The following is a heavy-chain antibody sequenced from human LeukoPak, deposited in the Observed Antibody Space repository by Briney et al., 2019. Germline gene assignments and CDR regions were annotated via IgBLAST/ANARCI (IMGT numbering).Heavy chain of an antibody. V-gene: IGHV4-39*07. CDR2: IYYSGST. J-gene: IGHJ6*04. CDR3: ARSRESAEGTGLVGV. CDR1: GDSISSTNCY. Sequence: SETLSLTCTVSGDSISSTNCYWGWIRQPPGKGLEWIGSIYYSGSTYYNPSLESRVTISVDTSKNQFSLKLSSVTAADTAMYYCARSRESAEGTGLVGVWGKGTTVTVSS. D-gene: IGHD3-3*01.